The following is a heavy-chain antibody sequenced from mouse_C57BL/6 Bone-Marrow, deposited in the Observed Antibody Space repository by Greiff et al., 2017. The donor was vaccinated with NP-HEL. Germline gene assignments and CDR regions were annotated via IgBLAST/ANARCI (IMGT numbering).Heavy chain of an antibody. D-gene: IGHD2-4*01. V-gene: IGHV1-50*01. CDR3: ARFPYDYDGAMDY. CDR2: IDPSDSYT. J-gene: IGHJ4*01. Sequence: QVQLQQPGAELVKPGASVKLSCKASGYTFTSYWMRWVKQRPGQGLEWIGEIDPSDSYTNYNQPFKGKATLTVDTSSSTAYMQLSSLTSEDSAVYYCARFPYDYDGAMDYWGQGTSVTVSS. CDR1: GYTFTSYW.